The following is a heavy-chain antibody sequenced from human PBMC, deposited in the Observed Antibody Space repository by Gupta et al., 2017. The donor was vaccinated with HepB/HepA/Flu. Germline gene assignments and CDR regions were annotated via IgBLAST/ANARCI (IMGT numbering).Heavy chain of an antibody. CDR1: GFTFNKYG. CDR3: ARDPGVDNAIDY. CDR2: IWMDGKKK. Sequence: QVQLVESGGGVVQPGRSLRLPCPASGFTFNKYGMHWVRQAPGKGLEWAAVIWMDGKKKVYADAVKGRFTISRDNSKNMVYLQMDRLTAEDTALYYCARDPGVDNAIDYWGQGTPVTVSS. D-gene: IGHD3-10*01. J-gene: IGHJ4*02. V-gene: IGHV3-33*01.